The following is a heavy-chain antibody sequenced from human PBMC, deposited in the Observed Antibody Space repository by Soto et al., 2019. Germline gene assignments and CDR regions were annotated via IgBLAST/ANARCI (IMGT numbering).Heavy chain of an antibody. V-gene: IGHV4-4*02. CDR2: IYHSGST. J-gene: IGHJ4*02. CDR3: ARDSGKYYDFWSGHIASYYFDY. D-gene: IGHD3-3*01. CDR1: GGSISSSNW. Sequence: SETLSLTCAFSGGSISSSNWWSWVRQPPGKGLEWIGEIYHSGSTNYNPSLKSRVTISVDKSKNQFSLKLSSVTAADTAVYYCARDSGKYYDFWSGHIASYYFDYWGQGTLVTVSS.